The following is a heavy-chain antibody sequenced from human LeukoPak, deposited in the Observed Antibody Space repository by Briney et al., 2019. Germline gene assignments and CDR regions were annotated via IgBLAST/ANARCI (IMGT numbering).Heavy chain of an antibody. CDR1: GGSISSYY. J-gene: IGHJ4*02. CDR3: ARETYYDFWSGYHIDY. D-gene: IGHD3-3*01. Sequence: SETLSLTCTVSGGSISSYYWSWIRQPAGKGLEWIGRIYTSGSTNYNPSLKSRVTMSVDTSKNQFSLKLSSVTAADTAVYYCARETYYDFWSGYHIDYWGQGTLVTVSS. V-gene: IGHV4-4*07. CDR2: IYTSGST.